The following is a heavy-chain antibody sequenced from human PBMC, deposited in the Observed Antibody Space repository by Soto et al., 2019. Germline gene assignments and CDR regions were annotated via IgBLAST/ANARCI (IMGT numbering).Heavy chain of an antibody. CDR2: INPILGTP. CDR3: ARGGVDVVATSAFDY. D-gene: IGHD5-12*01. V-gene: IGHV1-69*01. CDR1: GLTYSSSA. J-gene: IGHJ4*02. Sequence: QVQLVQSGAEVRKAGSSVKVSCKASGLTYSSSAISWVRQAPGQGPEWMGGINPILGTPDYAPKFQGRVTITADESTSTVYMDLGSLRSEDTAMYYCARGGVDVVATSAFDYWGQGTLVTVSS.